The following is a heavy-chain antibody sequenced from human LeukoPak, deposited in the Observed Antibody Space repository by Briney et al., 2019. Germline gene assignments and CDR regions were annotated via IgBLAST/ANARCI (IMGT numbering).Heavy chain of an antibody. Sequence: GGSLRLSCAASGFPFSRDSMHWVRQSPGKGLVWLSRISPDGSVTNYADSVKGRFTISRDNAKNTLYLQMNSLRDEDTAAYYCASDVAYKFDYWGQGTLVTFSS. CDR1: GFPFSRDS. CDR2: ISPDGSVT. V-gene: IGHV3-74*01. CDR3: ASDVAYKFDY. D-gene: IGHD5-24*01. J-gene: IGHJ4*02.